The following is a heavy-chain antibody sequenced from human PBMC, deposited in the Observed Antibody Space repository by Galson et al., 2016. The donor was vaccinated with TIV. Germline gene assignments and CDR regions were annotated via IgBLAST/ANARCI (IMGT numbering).Heavy chain of an antibody. J-gene: IGHJ4*02. V-gene: IGHV1-3*01. Sequence: VKVSCKASGYTFTTYAIHWVRQAPGHGLEWMGWINAGNGDTKYSQKFQGRVTISRDTSASTAYMDLSSLTSEDTAMYYCARGASSDWPFDYWGQATLVTVSS. CDR1: GYTFTTYA. D-gene: IGHD6-19*01. CDR2: INAGNGDT. CDR3: ARGASSDWPFDY.